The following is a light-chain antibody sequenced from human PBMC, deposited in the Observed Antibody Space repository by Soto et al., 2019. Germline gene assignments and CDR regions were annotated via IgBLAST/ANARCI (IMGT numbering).Light chain of an antibody. V-gene: IGKV3-20*01. Sequence: EIVLTQSPDTLSLSPGERATLSCRASQSVSSSYLAWYQQKPGQAPRLLIYAASSRATGIPDRFSGSGSGTDFTLTISRLEPEDFAVYYCQQYGSSPLTFGGGTKVDIK. J-gene: IGKJ4*01. CDR2: AAS. CDR1: QSVSSSY. CDR3: QQYGSSPLT.